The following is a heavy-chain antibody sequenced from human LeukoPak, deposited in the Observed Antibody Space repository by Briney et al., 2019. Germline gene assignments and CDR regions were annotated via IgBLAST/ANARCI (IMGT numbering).Heavy chain of an antibody. J-gene: IGHJ4*02. CDR3: ARRGFGENFDY. D-gene: IGHD3-10*01. CDR1: GGSISSYY. V-gene: IGHV4-59*01. Sequence: SETLSLTCTVSGGSISSYYWSWIRQPPGKGLEWIGYTYYSGSTNYHPSLKSRVTISVDTSKNQFSLKLSSVTAADTAVYYCARRGFGENFDYWGQGTLVTVSS. CDR2: TYYSGST.